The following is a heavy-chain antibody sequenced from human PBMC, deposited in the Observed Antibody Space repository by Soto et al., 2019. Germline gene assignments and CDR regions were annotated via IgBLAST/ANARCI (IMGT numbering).Heavy chain of an antibody. Sequence: EVQLLESGGGLVQPGGSLRLSCAASGFTFSSYAMSWVRQAPGKGLEWVSAISGSGGSTYYADSVKGRLTISRDNSKNTRYLQMNSLRAEDTAVYYCAKVEAIKKGFFDYWGQGTLVTVSS. D-gene: IGHD5-18*01. CDR1: GFTFSSYA. V-gene: IGHV3-23*01. J-gene: IGHJ4*02. CDR2: ISGSGGST. CDR3: AKVEAIKKGFFDY.